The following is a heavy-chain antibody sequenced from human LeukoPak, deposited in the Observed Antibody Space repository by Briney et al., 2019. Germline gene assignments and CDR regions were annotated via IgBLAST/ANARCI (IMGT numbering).Heavy chain of an antibody. CDR2: ISSSGSTI. Sequence: GGSLRLSCAASGFTFNGYYMSWIRQAPGKGLEWVSYISSSGSTIYYADSVKGRFTISRDNAKNSLYLQMNSLRAEDTAVYYCARDSRYSSTTDYWGQGTLVTVSS. CDR1: GFTFNGYY. V-gene: IGHV3-11*04. CDR3: ARDSRYSSTTDY. D-gene: IGHD6-13*01. J-gene: IGHJ4*02.